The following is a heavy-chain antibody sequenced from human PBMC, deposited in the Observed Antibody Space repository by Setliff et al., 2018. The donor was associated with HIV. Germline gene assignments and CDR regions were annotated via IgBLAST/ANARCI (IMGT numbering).Heavy chain of an antibody. D-gene: IGHD6-6*01. V-gene: IGHV1-3*01. J-gene: IGHJ6*02. CDR2: INAGNGKT. Sequence: ASVKVSCKASGYTFTSYAMHWVRQAPGQRLEWMGWINAGNGKTKYSQKFQGRVTITRDTSPSTAYMELNSLRSEDTAVYYCARDLVLVGYYYCGMDVWGQGTTVTGSS. CDR3: ARDLVLVGYYYCGMDV. CDR1: GYTFTSYA.